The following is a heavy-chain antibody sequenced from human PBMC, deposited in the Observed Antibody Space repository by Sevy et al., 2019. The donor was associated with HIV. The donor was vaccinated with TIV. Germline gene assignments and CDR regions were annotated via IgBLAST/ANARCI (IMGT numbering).Heavy chain of an antibody. CDR1: GFTFSSYA. D-gene: IGHD2-2*01. Sequence: GGSLRLSCAASGFTFSSYAMSWVRQAPGKGLEWVSAISGSGGSTYYAESVKGRFTISRDNSKNTLYLQMNSLRAEDTAVYYCAKTGGADIVVVPAAAYYYGMDVWGQGTTVTVSS. CDR3: AKTGGADIVVVPAAAYYYGMDV. V-gene: IGHV3-23*01. CDR2: ISGSGGST. J-gene: IGHJ6*02.